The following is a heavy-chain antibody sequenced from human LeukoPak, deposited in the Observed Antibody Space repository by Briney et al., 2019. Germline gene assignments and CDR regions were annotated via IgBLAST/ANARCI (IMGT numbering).Heavy chain of an antibody. J-gene: IGHJ4*02. D-gene: IGHD5-18*01. CDR2: IYHSGST. CDR3: ARDQYSVYDY. CDR1: GYSISSGYY. V-gene: IGHV4-38-2*02. Sequence: SETLSLTCTVSGYSISSGYYWGWIRQPPGKGLEWIGSIYHSGSTYYNPSLKSRVTMSVDTSKNQFSLKLSSVTAADTAVYYCARDQYSVYDYWGQGTLVTVSS.